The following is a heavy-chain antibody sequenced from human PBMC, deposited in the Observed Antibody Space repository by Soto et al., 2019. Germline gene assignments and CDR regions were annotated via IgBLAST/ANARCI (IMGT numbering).Heavy chain of an antibody. CDR1: GGTFSSYA. J-gene: IGHJ4*02. Sequence: QVQLVQSGAEVRKPGSSVKVSCEASGGTFSSYAISWVRQTPGHRLEWMGRIIPILDIANYAQKFQGRVTITADKSTSTAYMELNSLRSEDTAVYYCAKGRLAEAATAFDYWGQGTLVTVSS. CDR3: AKGRLAEAATAFDY. CDR2: IIPILDIA. V-gene: IGHV1-69*04. D-gene: IGHD6-13*01.